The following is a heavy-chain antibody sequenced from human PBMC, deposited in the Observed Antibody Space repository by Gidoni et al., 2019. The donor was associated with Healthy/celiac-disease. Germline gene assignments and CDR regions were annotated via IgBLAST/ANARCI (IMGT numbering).Heavy chain of an antibody. Sequence: EVPLVASGGGLVQPGGSLRLPCAAPGFTFSSYSMNWVRQAPGKGLEWVSYISSSSSTIYYAASVKGRFTISRDNAKNSLYLQMNSLRDEDTAVYYCARDGYYDSSGYQDFDYWGQGTLVTVSS. J-gene: IGHJ4*02. V-gene: IGHV3-48*02. CDR2: ISSSSSTI. D-gene: IGHD3-22*01. CDR3: ARDGYYDSSGYQDFDY. CDR1: GFTFSSYS.